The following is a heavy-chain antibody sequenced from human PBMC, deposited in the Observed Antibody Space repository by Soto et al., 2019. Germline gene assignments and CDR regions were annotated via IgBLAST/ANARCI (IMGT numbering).Heavy chain of an antibody. Sequence: QITLKESGPTLVKPTQTLTLTCTFSGFSVSTSGVGVAWIRQPPGKALEWLALIYWDDDKRYSPFLQSRVTITKDTSNNQVVLRMTNMDPVDTATYYCAHKGGRGAGMDVWGQGTTVTVSS. CDR2: IYWDDDK. J-gene: IGHJ6*02. D-gene: IGHD2-15*01. CDR3: AHKGGRGAGMDV. V-gene: IGHV2-5*02. CDR1: GFSVSTSGVG.